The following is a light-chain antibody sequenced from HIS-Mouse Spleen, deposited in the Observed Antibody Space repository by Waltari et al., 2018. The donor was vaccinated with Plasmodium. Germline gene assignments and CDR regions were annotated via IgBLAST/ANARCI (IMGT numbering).Light chain of an antibody. J-gene: IGLJ3*02. CDR3: CSYAGSYTWV. V-gene: IGLV2-11*01. Sequence: QSALTQPRSVSGSPGQSVTISCTGTSSDVGGYNYVSWYQQYPGKAPKLMIYDVSKRPSGVPDLFSGSKSGTPASLTISGLQAEDEADYYCCSYAGSYTWVFGGGTKLTVL. CDR2: DVS. CDR1: SSDVGGYNY.